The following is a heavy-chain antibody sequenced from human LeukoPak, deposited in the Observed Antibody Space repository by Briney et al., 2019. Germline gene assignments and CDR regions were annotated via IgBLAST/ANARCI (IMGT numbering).Heavy chain of an antibody. D-gene: IGHD2-15*01. J-gene: IGHJ6*02. Sequence: SVKVSCKASGGTFSSYAISWVRQAPGQGLEWMGRIIPILGIANYAQKFQGRVTITADKSTSTAYMELSSPRSEDTAVYYCARPPASLYCSGGSCSFRGYYYGMDVWGQGTTVTVSS. CDR3: ARPPASLYCSGGSCSFRGYYYGMDV. CDR2: IIPILGIA. CDR1: GGTFSSYA. V-gene: IGHV1-69*04.